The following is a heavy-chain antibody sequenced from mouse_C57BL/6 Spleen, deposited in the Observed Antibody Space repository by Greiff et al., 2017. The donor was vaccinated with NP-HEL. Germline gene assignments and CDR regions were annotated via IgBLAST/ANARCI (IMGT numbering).Heavy chain of an antibody. CDR1: GFTFSDYG. V-gene: IGHV5-17*01. J-gene: IGHJ1*03. Sequence: EVKLMESGGGLVKPGGSLKLSCAASGFTFSDYGMHWVRQAPEKGLEWVAYISSGSSTIYYADTVKGRFTISRDNAKNTLFLQMTSLRSEDTAMYYCARPLGYYGYFDVWGTGTTVTVSS. CDR3: ARPLGYYGYFDV. CDR2: ISSGSSTI. D-gene: IGHD2-2*01.